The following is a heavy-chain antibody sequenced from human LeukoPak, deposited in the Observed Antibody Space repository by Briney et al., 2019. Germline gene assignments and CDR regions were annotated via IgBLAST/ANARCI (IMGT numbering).Heavy chain of an antibody. D-gene: IGHD2-21*02. V-gene: IGHV4-59*01. CDR2: IYYSGST. Sequence: SETLSLTCTVSGGSISSYYWSWIRQPPGKGLEWIGYIYYSGSTNYNPSLKRRGTISVDTSKNQSSLKLSSVTAADTAVYYCARDRPCGGDCYPLAFDIWGQGTMVTVSS. J-gene: IGHJ3*02. CDR1: GGSISSYY. CDR3: ARDRPCGGDCYPLAFDI.